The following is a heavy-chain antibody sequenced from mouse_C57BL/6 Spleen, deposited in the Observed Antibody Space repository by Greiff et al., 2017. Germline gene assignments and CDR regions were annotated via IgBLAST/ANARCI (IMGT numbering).Heavy chain of an antibody. Sequence: EVKLVESGGGLVKPGGSLKLSCAASGFTFSSYAMSWVRQTPEKRLEWVATISDGGSYTYYPDNVKGRFTISRDNAKNNLYLQMSHLKSEDTAMYYCARRESGGWFAYWGQGTLVTVSA. CDR1: GFTFSSYA. V-gene: IGHV5-4*03. J-gene: IGHJ3*01. CDR3: ARRESGGWFAY. CDR2: ISDGGSYT. D-gene: IGHD6-2*01.